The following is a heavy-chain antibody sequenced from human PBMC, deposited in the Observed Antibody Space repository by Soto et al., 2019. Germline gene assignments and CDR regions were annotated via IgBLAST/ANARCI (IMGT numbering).Heavy chain of an antibody. CDR2: INPKSGDT. CDR3: TRGTPQYGDYGEYFLH. V-gene: IGHV1-2*02. Sequence: QVQLVQSGAEVKKPGASVAGSGKAAGYTFTASYLHWVRQAPGQGIEWMGWINPKSGDTDSAQKFPGMVTLTRETSITTVYMGLSRLRSDDTAIYYCTRGTPQYGDYGEYFLHWGQGMLVTFS. J-gene: IGHJ1*01. D-gene: IGHD4-17*01. CDR1: GYTFTASY.